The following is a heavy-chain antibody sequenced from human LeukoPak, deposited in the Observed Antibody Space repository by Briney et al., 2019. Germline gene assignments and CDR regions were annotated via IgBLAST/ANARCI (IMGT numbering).Heavy chain of an antibody. Sequence: PSETLSLTCTVSGGSISSYYWSWIRQPPGKGLEWIGYIYYSGSTNYNPSLKSRVTISVDTSKNQFSLKLSSVTAADTAVYYCARGAIPGRMAAAGKSWFDPWGQGTLVTVSS. CDR2: IYYSGST. CDR3: ARGAIPGRMAAAGKSWFDP. D-gene: IGHD6-13*01. CDR1: GGSISSYY. J-gene: IGHJ5*02. V-gene: IGHV4-59*08.